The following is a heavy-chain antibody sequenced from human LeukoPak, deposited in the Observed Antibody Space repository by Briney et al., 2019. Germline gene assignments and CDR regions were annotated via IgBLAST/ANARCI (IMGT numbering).Heavy chain of an antibody. CDR1: GGSISSGDYY. V-gene: IGHV4-30-4*08. CDR2: IYYSGST. D-gene: IGHD2-15*01. Sequence: SETLSLTCTVSGGSISSGDYYWSWIRQPPGKGLEWIGYIYYSGSTYYNPSLKSRVTISVDTSKNQFSLKLSSVTAADTAVFYCARGHCSGGSCYLYYYYMDVWGKGTTVTVSS. J-gene: IGHJ6*03. CDR3: ARGHCSGGSCYLYYYYMDV.